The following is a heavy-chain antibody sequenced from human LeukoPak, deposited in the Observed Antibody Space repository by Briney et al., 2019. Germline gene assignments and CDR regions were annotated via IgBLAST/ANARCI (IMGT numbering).Heavy chain of an antibody. Sequence: SVKVSCKASGGTFSSYAISWVRQAPGQGLEWMGGIIPIFGTANYAQKFQGRVTITADESTSTAYMELSSLRSEDTAVYYCVRPSTSSGWYFFPYWGQGPWSPSPQ. D-gene: IGHD6-19*01. CDR3: VRPSTSSGWYFFPY. CDR1: GGTFSSYA. J-gene: IGHJ4*02. V-gene: IGHV1-69*01. CDR2: IIPIFGTA.